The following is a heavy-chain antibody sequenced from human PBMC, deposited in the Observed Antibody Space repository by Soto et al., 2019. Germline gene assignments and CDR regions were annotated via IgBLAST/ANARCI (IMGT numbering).Heavy chain of an antibody. CDR2: IYNSGRT. V-gene: IGHV4-59*08. D-gene: IGHD1-1*01. CDR3: ARRYGYSFDY. Sequence: SETLSLTCTVSGGSISSYYWSWIRQPPGKGLEWIGYIYNSGRTNYNPSLKSRDTISVDTSKNQFSLKLSSVTAADTAVYYCARRYGYSFDYWGQGTLVTVSS. J-gene: IGHJ4*02. CDR1: GGSISSYY.